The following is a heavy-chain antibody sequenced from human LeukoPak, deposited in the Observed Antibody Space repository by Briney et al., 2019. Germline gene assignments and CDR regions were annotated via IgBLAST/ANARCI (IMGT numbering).Heavy chain of an antibody. D-gene: IGHD7-27*01. CDR1: GGSISSSSYY. CDR2: INYSGST. Sequence: SETLSLTCTVSGGSISSSSYYWGWIRQPPGKGLEWIGSINYSGSTYYNPSLKSRVTISVDTSKNQFSLKLSSVTAADTAVYYCARDRVAITRAWAFDIWGQGTMVTVSS. V-gene: IGHV4-39*07. J-gene: IGHJ3*02. CDR3: ARDRVAITRAWAFDI.